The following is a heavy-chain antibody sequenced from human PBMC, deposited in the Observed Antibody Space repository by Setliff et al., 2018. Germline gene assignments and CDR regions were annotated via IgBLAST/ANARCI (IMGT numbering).Heavy chain of an antibody. V-gene: IGHV3-11*01. CDR1: GFTFSDYY. D-gene: IGHD6-19*01. J-gene: IGHJ3*02. CDR2: ISSSGSTI. Sequence: GSLRLSCAASGFTFSDYYMNWIRQAPGKGLESVSYISSSGSTIYSADSVKGRFTISRDNAKNSLYLQMNSLRAEDTAVYYCARPRKSYSSGWYRNGDAFDIRGQGTMVTVSS. CDR3: ARPRKSYSSGWYRNGDAFDI.